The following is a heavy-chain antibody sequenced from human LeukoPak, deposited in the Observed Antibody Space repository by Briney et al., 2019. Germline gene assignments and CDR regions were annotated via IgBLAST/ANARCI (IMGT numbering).Heavy chain of an antibody. Sequence: SETLSLTCTVSGGSISSYYWSWIRQPPGKGLEWIGYIYYSGSTNYNPSLKSRVTISVDTSKNQFSLKLSSVTAADTAVYYCARSLGGYSSGWYIDYWGRGTLVTVSS. J-gene: IGHJ4*02. D-gene: IGHD6-19*01. CDR3: ARSLGGYSSGWYIDY. CDR1: GGSISSYY. V-gene: IGHV4-59*08. CDR2: IYYSGST.